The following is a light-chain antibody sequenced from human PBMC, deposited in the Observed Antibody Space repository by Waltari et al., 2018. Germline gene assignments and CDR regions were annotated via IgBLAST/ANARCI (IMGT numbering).Light chain of an antibody. CDR1: SSDIGRYNY. J-gene: IGLJ3*02. V-gene: IGLV2-14*01. CDR3: SSYTSNSRV. Sequence: QSALTQPASVSGSPGQSITIPCTGTSSDIGRYNYVSWYQHHPGKAPKLIIYEVSNRPSGVSNRFSGSKSGNTASLTISGLQAEDEADYYCSSYTSNSRVFGAGTKLTVL. CDR2: EVS.